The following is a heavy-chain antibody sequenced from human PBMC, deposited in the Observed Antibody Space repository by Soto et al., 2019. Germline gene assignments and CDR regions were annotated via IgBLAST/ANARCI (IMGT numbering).Heavy chain of an antibody. J-gene: IGHJ6*02. D-gene: IGHD3-3*01. Sequence: SQTISLTCAISGDSVSSNSAAWNWIRQSPSRGLEWLGRTYYRSKWYNDYAVSVKSRITINPDTSKNQSSLQLNSVMPEVTAVYYCARDDDFWSGVGPGYRLAVWGQGSTVTVS. CDR3: ARDDDFWSGVGPGYRLAV. CDR1: GDSVSSNSAA. CDR2: TYYRSKWYN. V-gene: IGHV6-1*01.